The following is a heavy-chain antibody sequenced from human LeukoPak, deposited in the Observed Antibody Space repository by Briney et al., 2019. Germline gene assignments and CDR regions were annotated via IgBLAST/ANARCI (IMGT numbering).Heavy chain of an antibody. Sequence: SETLSLTCIVSGSSNSSYYWSWIRQPPGKGLEWIGYMYYSGSTNYNPSLKSRVTISVDTSKNQFSLKLSSVTAADTAVYYCARELVGANGSPFDYWGQGTLVTVSS. V-gene: IGHV4-59*01. D-gene: IGHD1-26*01. J-gene: IGHJ4*02. CDR2: MYYSGST. CDR3: ARELVGANGSPFDY. CDR1: GSSNSSYY.